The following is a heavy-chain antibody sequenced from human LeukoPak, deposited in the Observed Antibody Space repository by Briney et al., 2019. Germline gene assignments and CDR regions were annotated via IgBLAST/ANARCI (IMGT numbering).Heavy chain of an antibody. D-gene: IGHD3-16*01. CDR3: ARGNYDDSYAYGGDFDS. J-gene: IGHJ4*02. CDR2: MSNSGST. CDR1: GGSISSFY. V-gene: IGHV4-59*01. Sequence: PETLSLTCSVSGGSISSFYWNWIRQPPGKGLEWIGYMSNSGSTNYNPSLKSRLTISVDTSKNHLSLRLSSVTAADTAVYYCARGNYDDSYAYGGDFDSWGQGTLVTVSS.